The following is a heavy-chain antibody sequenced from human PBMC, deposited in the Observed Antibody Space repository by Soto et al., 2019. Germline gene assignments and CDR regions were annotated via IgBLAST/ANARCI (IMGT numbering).Heavy chain of an antibody. D-gene: IGHD2-2*01. Sequence: QVQLQESGPGLVKPSQTLSLTCTVSGGSISSGGYYWSWIRQHPGKGLEWIGYIYYSGSTYYNPSLKSRVTISVDTSKNQFSLKLSSVTAAETAVYYCARGALGYCSSTSCYGSGMDVWGQGTTVTVSS. CDR1: GGSISSGGYY. CDR3: ARGALGYCSSTSCYGSGMDV. CDR2: IYYSGST. V-gene: IGHV4-31*03. J-gene: IGHJ6*02.